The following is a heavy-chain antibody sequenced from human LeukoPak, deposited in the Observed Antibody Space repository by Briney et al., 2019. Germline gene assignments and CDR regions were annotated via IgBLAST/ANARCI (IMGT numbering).Heavy chain of an antibody. CDR1: GGSISSYY. J-gene: IGHJ5*02. D-gene: IGHD4-23*01. CDR2: IYYSGST. Sequence: SETLSLTCTVSGGSISSYYWSWSRQPPGKVLEWIGYIYYSGSTNYNPSLKSRVTISVDTSKNQFSLKLSSVTAADTAVYYCAGEVRSSWFDPWGQGTLVTVSS. CDR3: AGEVRSSWFDP. V-gene: IGHV4-59*01.